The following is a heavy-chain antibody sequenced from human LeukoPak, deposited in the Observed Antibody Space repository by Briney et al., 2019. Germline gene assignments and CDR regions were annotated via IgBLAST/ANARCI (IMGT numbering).Heavy chain of an antibody. D-gene: IGHD2-2*01. J-gene: IGHJ4*02. CDR1: GGTFSSYT. V-gene: IGHV1-69*02. Sequence: SVKVSCKASGGTFSSYTISWVRQAPGQGLEWMGRITPILGIANYAQKFQGRVTITADKSTSTAYMELSSLRSEDTAVYYCAAYCSSTSCYGGLDYWGQGTLVTVSS. CDR2: ITPILGIA. CDR3: AAYCSSTSCYGGLDY.